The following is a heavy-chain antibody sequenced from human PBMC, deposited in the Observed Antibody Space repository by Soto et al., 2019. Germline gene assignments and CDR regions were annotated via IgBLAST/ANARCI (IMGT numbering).Heavy chain of an antibody. V-gene: IGHV1-46*03. CDR3: AKACSSTSCYEGSGY. J-gene: IGHJ4*02. CDR1: GYTFTSYY. D-gene: IGHD2-2*01. CDR2: INPSGGST. Sequence: ASVKVSCKASGYTFTSYYMHWVRQAPGQGLEWMGIINPSGGSTSYAQKFQGRVTITADKSTSTAYMELSSLRSEDTAVYYCAKACSSTSCYEGSGYWGQGTLVTVSS.